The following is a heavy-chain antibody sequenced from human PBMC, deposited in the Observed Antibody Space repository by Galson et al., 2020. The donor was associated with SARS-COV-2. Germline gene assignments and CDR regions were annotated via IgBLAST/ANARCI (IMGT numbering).Heavy chain of an antibody. CDR3: AREARYYDSSGYSYGMDV. V-gene: IGHV4-31*03. D-gene: IGHD3-22*01. Sequence: SETLSLTCTVSGASISSGGYYWSWIRQHPGKGLEWLGYIYYSGSTYYNPSLKSRVTISVDTSKNQFSLKLSSVTAADTAVYYCAREARYYDSSGYSYGMDVWGQGTTVTVSS. CDR1: GASISSGGYY. J-gene: IGHJ6*02. CDR2: IYYSGST.